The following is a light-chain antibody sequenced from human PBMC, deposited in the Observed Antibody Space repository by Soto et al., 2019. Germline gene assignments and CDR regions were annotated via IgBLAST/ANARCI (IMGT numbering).Light chain of an antibody. CDR2: GAS. V-gene: IGKV3-15*01. CDR3: QQYNNWPPIT. Sequence: EIVMTQSPATLSVSPGERATLSCRASQSVSTNLAWYQQKPGQAPRLLIYGASTRATGIPARFSGSGSGTEFTLTISGLQSEDSAVYSCQQYNNWPPITFGQGTRLEIK. J-gene: IGKJ5*01. CDR1: QSVSTN.